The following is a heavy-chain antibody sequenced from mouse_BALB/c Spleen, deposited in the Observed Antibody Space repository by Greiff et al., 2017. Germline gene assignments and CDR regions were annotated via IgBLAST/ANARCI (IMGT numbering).Heavy chain of an antibody. CDR1: GYTFTDYE. J-gene: IGHJ1*01. CDR2: IDPETGGT. V-gene: IGHV1-15*01. Sequence: QVQLQQSGAELVRPGASVTLSCKASGYTFTDYEMHWVKQTPVHGLEWIGAIDPETGGTAYNQKFKGKATLTADKSSSTAYMELRSLTSEDSAVYFCARSYSGGYFDVWGAGTTVTVSS. D-gene: IGHD3-1*01. CDR3: ARSYSGGYFDV.